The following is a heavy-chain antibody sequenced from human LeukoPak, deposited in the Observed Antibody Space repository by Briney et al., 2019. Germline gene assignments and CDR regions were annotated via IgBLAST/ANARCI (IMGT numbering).Heavy chain of an antibody. J-gene: IGHJ4*02. CDR2: IHYSGLT. D-gene: IGHD1-7*01. CDR1: GGSVNGYY. V-gene: IGHV4-59*02. CDR3: AREPPEDEWNSLDS. Sequence: SETLSLTCTVSGGSVNGYYWNWIRQAPGKGLEWIGFIHYSGLTVYSPSLQSRVSMSVDTSRNQFSLHLSSVTAADTALYYCAREPPEDEWNSLDSWGQGILVTVSS.